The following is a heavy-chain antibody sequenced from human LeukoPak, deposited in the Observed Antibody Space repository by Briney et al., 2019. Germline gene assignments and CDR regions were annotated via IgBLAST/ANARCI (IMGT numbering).Heavy chain of an antibody. CDR3: ARSPLNYYGSGSPPNAFDI. D-gene: IGHD3-10*01. V-gene: IGHV5-51*01. CDR2: IYPGDSDT. CDR1: GYSFASYW. Sequence: GESLKISCKGSGYSFASYWIGWVRQMPGKGLEWMGIIYPGDSDTRYSPSFQGQVTISADKSISTAYLQWSSLKASDTAMYYCARSPLNYYGSGSPPNAFDIWGQGTMVTVSS. J-gene: IGHJ3*02.